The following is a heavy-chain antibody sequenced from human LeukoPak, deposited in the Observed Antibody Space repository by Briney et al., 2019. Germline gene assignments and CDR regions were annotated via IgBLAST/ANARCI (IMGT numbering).Heavy chain of an antibody. CDR1: GFTFDDYA. Sequence: GGSLRLSCAASGFTFDDYAMHWVRQAPGKGLEWVSGISWNSGSIGYADSVKGRFTISRDNAKNSLYLQMNSLRAEDTAVYYCARTGRERYYFDYWGQGTLVTVSS. J-gene: IGHJ4*02. V-gene: IGHV3-9*01. CDR2: ISWNSGSI. CDR3: ARTGRERYYFDY. D-gene: IGHD1-1*01.